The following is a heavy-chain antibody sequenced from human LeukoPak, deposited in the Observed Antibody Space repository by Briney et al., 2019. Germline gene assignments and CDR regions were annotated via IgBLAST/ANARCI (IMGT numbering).Heavy chain of an antibody. CDR2: ISAYNGNT. V-gene: IGHV1-18*01. J-gene: IGHJ6*02. D-gene: IGHD3-10*01. Sequence: ASVKVSCKASGYTFTSYGISWVRQAPGQGLEWMGWISAYNGNTNYAQKLQGRVTMTTDTSTSTAYMELRSLRSDDTAVYYCARDMGDSLTSGLYYYGMDVWSQGTTVTVSS. CDR3: ARDMGDSLTSGLYYYGMDV. CDR1: GYTFTSYG.